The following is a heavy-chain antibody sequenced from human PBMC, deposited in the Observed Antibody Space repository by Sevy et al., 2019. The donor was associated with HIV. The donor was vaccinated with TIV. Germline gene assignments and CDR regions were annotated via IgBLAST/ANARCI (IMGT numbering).Heavy chain of an antibody. J-gene: IGHJ4*02. CDR1: GFTFSVYW. CDR3: ARDQLDITMIVVVIHYFDY. CDR2: MKEDGSDK. V-gene: IGHV3-7*01. Sequence: GESLKISCAASGFTFSVYWMSWVRQAPGKGLEWVATMKEDGSDKDYVDSVKGRFTISRDNAKNSLYLQMNSLRAEDTAVYYCARDQLDITMIVVVIHYFDYWGQGTLVTVSS. D-gene: IGHD3-22*01.